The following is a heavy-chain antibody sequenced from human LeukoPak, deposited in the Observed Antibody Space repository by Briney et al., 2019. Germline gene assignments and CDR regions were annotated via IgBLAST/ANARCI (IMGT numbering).Heavy chain of an antibody. D-gene: IGHD3-16*01. V-gene: IGHV4-39*01. CDR1: GRSISSSRYY. J-gene: IGHJ5*02. CDR3: ARLDYGTLYP. CDR2: IYYSGST. Sequence: SETLSLTCTVSGRSISSSRYYWGWIRPPPGKGLEWSGSIYYSGSTCYNPSLKSRVTISVDTSKNQFSLKLSSVTAADTAVYYCARLDYGTLYPWGQGTLVTVSS.